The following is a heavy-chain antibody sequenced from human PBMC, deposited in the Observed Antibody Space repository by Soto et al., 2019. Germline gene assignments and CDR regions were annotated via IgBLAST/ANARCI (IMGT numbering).Heavy chain of an antibody. J-gene: IGHJ4*02. V-gene: IGHV3-23*01. Sequence: EVQLLESGGGLVQPGGSLRLSCAASGFTFSSYAMRWVRQAPVKGLEWVSAISGSGGSTYYADSVKGRFTISRDNSKNTLCLPMTRRSAEDTAVYYCASRGSGSYYDYWGQGTLVTVSS. CDR2: ISGSGGST. D-gene: IGHD1-26*01. CDR1: GFTFSSYA. CDR3: ASRGSGSYYDY.